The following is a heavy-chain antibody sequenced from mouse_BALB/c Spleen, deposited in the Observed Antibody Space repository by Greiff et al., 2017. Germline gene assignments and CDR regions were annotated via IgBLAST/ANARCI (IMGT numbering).Heavy chain of an antibody. CDR2: ISYSGST. CDR1: GYSITSDYA. CDR3: ARRGLAMDY. Sequence: EVQGVESGPGLVKPSQSLSLTCTVTGYSITSDYAWNWIRQFPGNKLEWMGYISYSGSTSYNPSLKSRISITRDTSKNQFFLQLNSVTTEDTATYYCARRGLAMDYWGQGTSVTVSS. J-gene: IGHJ4*01. D-gene: IGHD2-2*01. V-gene: IGHV3-2*02.